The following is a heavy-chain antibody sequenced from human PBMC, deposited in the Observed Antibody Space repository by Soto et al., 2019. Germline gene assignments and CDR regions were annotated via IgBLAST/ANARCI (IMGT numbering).Heavy chain of an antibody. V-gene: IGHV3-33*01. CDR2: VWHYGKYK. CDR1: GFIFNKYG. D-gene: IGHD2-2*01. CDR3: ARDKEAAAKGVHFDS. J-gene: IGHJ4*02. Sequence: PGGSLTLSCATSGFIFNKYGVHWVRQAPGKGLGWVAVVWHYGKYKYYADSGRGRFTISRNKSNNTVFLQMDSLRAEDTAVYYCARDKEAAAKGVHFDSWGQGSLVTVSS.